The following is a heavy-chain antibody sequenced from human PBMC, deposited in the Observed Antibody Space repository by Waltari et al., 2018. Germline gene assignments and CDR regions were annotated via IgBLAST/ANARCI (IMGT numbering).Heavy chain of an antibody. D-gene: IGHD3-16*01. V-gene: IGHV3-53*01. J-gene: IGHJ4*02. Sequence: EVQLVESGGGLVQSGGFLSLSCAASGFTISDNYMTWVRQAPGKGLEWVDVIYNDVTTYYADSVKGRFFISRDKAKNEVFLHMYSLRGDDAAIYYCAREWSNSTTWFGGFFDLWGQGTQVIVSS. CDR2: IYNDVTT. CDR3: AREWSNSTTWFGGFFDL. CDR1: GFTISDNY.